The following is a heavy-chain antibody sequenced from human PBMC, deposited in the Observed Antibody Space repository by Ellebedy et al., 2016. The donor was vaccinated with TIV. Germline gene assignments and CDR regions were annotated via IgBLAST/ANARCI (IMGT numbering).Heavy chain of an antibody. CDR3: AKDRGLNYYGSGSTYAMDV. V-gene: IGHV3-23*01. CDR1: EFTFNSYA. J-gene: IGHJ6*02. D-gene: IGHD3-10*01. CDR2: ISGGGGST. Sequence: GGSLRLXXAASEFTFNSYAMSWVRQAPGKGLEWVSIISGGGGSTYYADSVKGRFTISRDNSKNTLYLQMNSLRAEDTAVYYCAKDRGLNYYGSGSTYAMDVWGQGTTVTVSS.